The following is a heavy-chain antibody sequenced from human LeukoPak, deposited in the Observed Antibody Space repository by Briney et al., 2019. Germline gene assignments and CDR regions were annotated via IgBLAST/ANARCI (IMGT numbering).Heavy chain of an antibody. Sequence: SETLSLTCAVSGGSISSYYWSWIRQPPGKGLEWIGYMYNSGSTNYNPSLESRVTISVDTSKNQFSLKLGSVTAADTAVYYCARGSGYCSGGSCYPCDYWGQGTLVTVSS. CDR1: GGSISSYY. CDR2: MYNSGST. D-gene: IGHD2-15*01. J-gene: IGHJ4*02. V-gene: IGHV4-59*01. CDR3: ARGSGYCSGGSCYPCDY.